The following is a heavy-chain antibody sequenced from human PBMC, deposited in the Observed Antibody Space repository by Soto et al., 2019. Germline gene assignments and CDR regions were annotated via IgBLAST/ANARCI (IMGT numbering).Heavy chain of an antibody. J-gene: IGHJ6*02. CDR2: MNPNSGNT. CDR1: GYTFTSYD. V-gene: IGHV1-8*01. Sequence: QVQLVQSGAEVKKPGASVKVSCKASGYTFTSYDINWVRQAPGQGLEWMGWMNPNSGNTGYAQKFQGRVTMTRNTSISTAYMELSSLRSEDTAVYYCARVLDGYYYYGMDVWGHGTTVTVSS. CDR3: ARVLDGYYYYGMDV.